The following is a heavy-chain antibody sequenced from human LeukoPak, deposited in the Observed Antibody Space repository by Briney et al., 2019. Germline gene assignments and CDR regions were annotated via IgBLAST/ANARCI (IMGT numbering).Heavy chain of an antibody. Sequence: SETLSLTGAVYGGSFSGFYWVWLPQPPGKGREGIGEINHSGSTNSNPSLERRVTISEDTPQNQFLLQLRPVTAADTAVCYCARGLWRAVAPSRYGMDVWGQGTTVTVSS. D-gene: IGHD6-19*01. CDR2: INHSGST. CDR3: ARGLWRAVAPSRYGMDV. V-gene: IGHV4-34*01. J-gene: IGHJ6*02. CDR1: GGSFSGFY.